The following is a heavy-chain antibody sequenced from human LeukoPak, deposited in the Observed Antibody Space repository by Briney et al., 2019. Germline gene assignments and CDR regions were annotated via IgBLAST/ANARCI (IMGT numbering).Heavy chain of an antibody. V-gene: IGHV1-2*02. CDR3: ARVKTMIIVVSLFDY. D-gene: IGHD3-22*01. J-gene: IGHJ4*02. Sequence: ASVKISCKASGYTFTGYYMHWVREAPGQGLEWMGWINPNSGGTNYAQKFQGRVTMTRDTSISTAFMELSRLTSDDTAVYYCARVKTMIIVVSLFDYWGQGTLVTVSS. CDR2: INPNSGGT. CDR1: GYTFTGYY.